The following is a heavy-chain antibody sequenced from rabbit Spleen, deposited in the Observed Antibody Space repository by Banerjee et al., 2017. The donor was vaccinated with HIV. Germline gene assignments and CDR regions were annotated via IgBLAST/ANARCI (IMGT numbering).Heavy chain of an antibody. Sequence: QSLEESGGGLVQPEGSLTLTCTASGFSFSSSYYMCWVRQAPGKGLEWIGCIYTGSGGTWYASWAKGRFTISKTSSTTVTQQMTSLTVADTATYFCARDTGSSFSSYGMDLWGQGTLVTVS. D-gene: IGHD8-1*01. CDR1: GFSFSSSYY. V-gene: IGHV1S40*01. CDR3: ARDTGSSFSSYGMDL. J-gene: IGHJ6*01. CDR2: IYTGSGGT.